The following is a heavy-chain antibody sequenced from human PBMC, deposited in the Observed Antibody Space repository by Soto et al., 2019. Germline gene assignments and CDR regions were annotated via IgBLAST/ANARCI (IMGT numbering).Heavy chain of an antibody. J-gene: IGHJ4*02. D-gene: IGHD3-10*01. V-gene: IGHV3-66*01. CDR3: ARGRSASSDFDY. CDR2: VYSGGTT. Sequence: GGSLRLSCAASGFTVSTYYMNWVRQAPGEGLEWVSVVYSGGTTYYADSVRGRFTISRDNSKNTLFLQMNSLRAEDTAVYYCARGRSASSDFDYWGQGTLVTVSS. CDR1: GFTVSTYY.